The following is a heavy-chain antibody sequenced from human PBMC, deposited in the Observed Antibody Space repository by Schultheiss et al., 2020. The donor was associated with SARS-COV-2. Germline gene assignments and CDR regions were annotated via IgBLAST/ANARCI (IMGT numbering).Heavy chain of an antibody. Sequence: GGSLRLSCAASGFTFSSYDMHWVRQAPGKGLEWVAVISYDGSNKYYADSVKGRFTISRDNSKNTLYLQMNSLRAEDTAVYYCAVGLWFGVFAPFDYWGQGTMVTVSS. CDR1: GFTFSSYD. V-gene: IGHV3-30*01. CDR3: AVGLWFGVFAPFDY. J-gene: IGHJ4*02. D-gene: IGHD3-10*01. CDR2: ISYDGSNK.